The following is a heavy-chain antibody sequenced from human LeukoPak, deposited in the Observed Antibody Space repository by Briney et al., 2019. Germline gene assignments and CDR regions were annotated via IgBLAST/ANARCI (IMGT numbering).Heavy chain of an antibody. V-gene: IGHV4-39*01. Sequence: SETLSLTCTDSGGSISSSSYYWGWIRQPPGKWLEWIGSIYYSGSTYYNPSLKSRVTISVDTSKNQFSLKLSSVTAADTAVYYCARPDYGDYGRFDYWGQGTLVTVSS. CDR3: ARPDYGDYGRFDY. D-gene: IGHD4-17*01. CDR1: GGSISSSSYY. CDR2: IYYSGST. J-gene: IGHJ4*02.